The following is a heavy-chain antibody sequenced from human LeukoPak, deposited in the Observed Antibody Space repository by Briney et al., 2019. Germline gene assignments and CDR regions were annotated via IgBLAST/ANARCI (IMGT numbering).Heavy chain of an antibody. CDR2: IYYSGST. Sequence: PSETLSLTCTVSGGSISSYYWSWIRQPPGKGLEWIGYIYYSGSTNYNPSLKSRVTLSVDTSKNQFSLKLSSVTAADTAVYYCARENLLSKWFDPWGQGTLVTVSS. CDR1: GGSISSYY. J-gene: IGHJ5*02. V-gene: IGHV4-59*01. D-gene: IGHD2/OR15-2a*01. CDR3: ARENLLSKWFDP.